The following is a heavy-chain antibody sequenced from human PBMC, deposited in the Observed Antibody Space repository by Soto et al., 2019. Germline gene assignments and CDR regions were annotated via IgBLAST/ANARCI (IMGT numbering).Heavy chain of an antibody. CDR2: IAYDGSTQ. Sequence: SLRLSCAASGFTFRSYGMHWVRQAPGKGLEWVAVIAYDGSTQYYADSVKGRFTISRDNSKNTLYLQMNSLRTEDTAVYYCAKDDPQSSLVDYWGQGTLVTVSS. CDR1: GFTFRSYG. D-gene: IGHD2-2*01. CDR3: AKDDPQSSLVDY. V-gene: IGHV3-30*18. J-gene: IGHJ4*02.